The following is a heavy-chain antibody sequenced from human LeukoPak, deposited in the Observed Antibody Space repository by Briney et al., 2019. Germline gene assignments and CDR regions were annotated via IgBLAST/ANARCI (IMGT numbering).Heavy chain of an antibody. J-gene: IGHJ4*02. CDR2: ISSDKTYI. V-gene: IGHV3-21*01. Sequence: GESLRLSCVASGFIFSTYSMNWVRQAPGKGLEWVSCISSDKTYIHYADSVKGRFTISRDNAKNSLYLQMNILRAEDTAVYYCARAPGTIYSNYANPDYWGQGTLVTVSS. CDR3: ARAPGTIYSNYANPDY. D-gene: IGHD4-11*01. CDR1: GFIFSTYS.